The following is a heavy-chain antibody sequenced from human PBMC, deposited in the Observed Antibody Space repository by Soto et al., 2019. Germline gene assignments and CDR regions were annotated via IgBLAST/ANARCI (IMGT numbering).Heavy chain of an antibody. CDR1: GFTFSSYA. D-gene: IGHD6-19*01. J-gene: IGHJ6*02. Sequence: PGGSLRLSCAASGFTFSSYAMSWVRQAPGKGLEWVSAISGSGGSTYCADSVKGRFTISRDNSKNTLYLQMNSLRAEDTAVYYCAKDLGSSGWYLYYGMDVWGQGTTVTVSS. V-gene: IGHV3-23*01. CDR3: AKDLGSSGWYLYYGMDV. CDR2: ISGSGGST.